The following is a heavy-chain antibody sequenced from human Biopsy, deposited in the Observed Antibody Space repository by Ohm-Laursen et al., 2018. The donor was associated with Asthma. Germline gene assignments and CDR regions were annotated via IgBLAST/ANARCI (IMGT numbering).Heavy chain of an antibody. CDR1: PGSINDYY. CDR2: VHFTGST. D-gene: IGHD2-2*01. Sequence: GTLSLTCTVSPGSINDYYWNWIRQFPGKGLEWIGYVHFTGSTRFNPSLKSRVTISVDTSVDQVPLKLTSVTAADTAIYFCARASSTWSQSGPHYFDRWGQGTLVTVSS. CDR3: ARASSTWSQSGPHYFDR. V-gene: IGHV4-59*01. J-gene: IGHJ5*02.